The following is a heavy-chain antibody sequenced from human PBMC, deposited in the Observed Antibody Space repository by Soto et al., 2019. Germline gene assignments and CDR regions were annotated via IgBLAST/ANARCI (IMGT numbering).Heavy chain of an antibody. J-gene: IGHJ6*02. CDR2: TYHRSKWYN. Sequence: SQTLSLTCATSGDSVSSNSASWNLIRQSPSRGLEWLGRTYHRSKWYNDYAVSVKSRITINLDTSKNQFSLQLNSVTPEDTAVYYCARGGYYYGMDVWGQGTTVTVYS. V-gene: IGHV6-1*01. CDR3: ARGGYYYGMDV. CDR1: GDSVSSNSAS.